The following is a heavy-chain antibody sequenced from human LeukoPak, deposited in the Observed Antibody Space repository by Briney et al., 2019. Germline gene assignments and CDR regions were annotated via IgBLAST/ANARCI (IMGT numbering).Heavy chain of an antibody. CDR1: GFTFSSYS. V-gene: IGHV3-48*04. CDR3: ASVARARPGGEPDY. J-gene: IGHJ4*02. CDR2: ISSSSSTI. D-gene: IGHD6-6*01. Sequence: GGSLRLSCAASGFTFSSYSMNWVRQAPGKGLEWVSYISSSSSTIYYADSVKGRFTISRDNAKNSLYLQMNSLRAEDTAVYYCASVARARPGGEPDYSGQGTLVTVSS.